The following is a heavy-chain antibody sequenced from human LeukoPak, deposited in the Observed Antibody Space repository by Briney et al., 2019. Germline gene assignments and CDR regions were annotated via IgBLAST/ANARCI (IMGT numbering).Heavy chain of an antibody. CDR2: ISYDGSNK. V-gene: IGHV3-30*04. D-gene: IGHD5-18*01. CDR1: GFTFSSYA. J-gene: IGHJ4*02. Sequence: GGSLRLSCAASGFTFSSYAMHWVRQAPGKRLEWVAVISYDGSNKYYADSVKGRFTISRDNSKNTLYLQMNSLRAEDTAVYYCARENTAMVLGFDYWGQGTLVTVSS. CDR3: ARENTAMVLGFDY.